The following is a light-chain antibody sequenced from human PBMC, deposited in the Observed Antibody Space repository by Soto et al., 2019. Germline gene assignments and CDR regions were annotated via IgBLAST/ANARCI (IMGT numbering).Light chain of an antibody. CDR2: GAS. CDR1: QSLTGN. Sequence: EIVMTQSPATLSVSPGERATLSCRASQSLTGNLAWYQQKPGQAPRLLIYGASIRATGIPARFSGSGSGTEFTLTISSLQSEDVAVYYCQQYNDWTFGQGTKVEIK. CDR3: QQYNDWT. J-gene: IGKJ1*01. V-gene: IGKV3-15*01.